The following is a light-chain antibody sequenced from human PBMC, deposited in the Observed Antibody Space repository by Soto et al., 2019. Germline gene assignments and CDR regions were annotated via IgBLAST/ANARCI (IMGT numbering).Light chain of an antibody. Sequence: EVVLTQSPGTLSLSPGERATLSCRASQSVANNYLAWYQQKPGQAPRLLLYDASSRATGIPDRFSGSGSGTDFTLTISRLEPDDFAVYYCQQYGGSPLVTFGGGTKVEIK. CDR1: QSVANNY. V-gene: IGKV3-20*01. CDR3: QQYGGSPLVT. J-gene: IGKJ4*01. CDR2: DAS.